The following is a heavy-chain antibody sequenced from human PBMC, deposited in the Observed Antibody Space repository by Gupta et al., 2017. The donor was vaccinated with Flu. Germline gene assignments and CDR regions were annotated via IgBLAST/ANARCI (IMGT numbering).Heavy chain of an antibody. CDR1: GGTFSSYA. D-gene: IGHD5-12*01. V-gene: IGHV1-69*01. CDR3: ARVQGYSGYERVRENWYTDL. J-gene: IGHJ2*01. CDR2: IIPIFGTA. Sequence: QVQLVQSGAEVKKPGSSVKVSCKASGGTFSSYAIRWVRQAPGQGLEWMGGIIPIFGTANYAQKFQGRVTITADESTSTAYMERSSLISEETAVYHCARVQGYSGYERVRENWYTDLGGRGTMVTIYS.